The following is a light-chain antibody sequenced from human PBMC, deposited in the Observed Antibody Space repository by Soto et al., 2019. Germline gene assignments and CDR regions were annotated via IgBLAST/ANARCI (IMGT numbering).Light chain of an antibody. V-gene: IGLV2-18*02. J-gene: IGLJ1*01. CDR1: SSDVGGYNR. Sequence: QSVLTQPPSVSGSPGQSVTISCTGTSSDVGGYNRVSWYQQPPGTAPKLMIFEVNNRPSGVPDRFSGSKSGNTASLTISGLQAEDEADYYCTSYTSATTYVFGTGTKLT. CDR3: TSYTSATTYV. CDR2: EVN.